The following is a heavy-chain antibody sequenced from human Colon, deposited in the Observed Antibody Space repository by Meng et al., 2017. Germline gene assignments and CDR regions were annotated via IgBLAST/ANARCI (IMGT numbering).Heavy chain of an antibody. CDR3: ARDRGPYSSSWYVQDY. Sequence: GESLKISCAASGFTFSSYAMHWVRQAPGKGLEWVAVISYDGSNKYYADSVKGRFTISRDNSKNTLYLQMNSLRAEDTAVYYCARDRGPYSSSWYVQDYWGQGTLVTV. V-gene: IGHV3-30*01. J-gene: IGHJ4*02. CDR2: ISYDGSNK. D-gene: IGHD6-13*01. CDR1: GFTFSSYA.